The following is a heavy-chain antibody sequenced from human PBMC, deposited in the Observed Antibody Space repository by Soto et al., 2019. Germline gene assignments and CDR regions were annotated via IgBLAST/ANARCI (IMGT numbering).Heavy chain of an antibody. D-gene: IGHD2-2*01. CDR2: IYYSGST. V-gene: IGHV4-31*03. J-gene: IGHJ3*02. Sequence: SETLSLTCTVSGGSISSGGYYWSWIRQHLWKGLEWIGYIYYSGSTYYNPSFKSRVTISVDTSKNQFSLKLSSVTAADTAVYYCASYQQSYAFDIWGQGTMVTVS. CDR3: ASYQQSYAFDI. CDR1: GGSISSGGYY.